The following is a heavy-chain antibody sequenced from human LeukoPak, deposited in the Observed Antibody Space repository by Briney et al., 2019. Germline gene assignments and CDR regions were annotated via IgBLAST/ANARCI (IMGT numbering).Heavy chain of an antibody. CDR3: ARGPEYSSSWYYYYGMDV. V-gene: IGHV4-39*07. CDR1: GGSISSSSYY. Sequence: PSETLSLTCTVSGGSISSSSYYWGWIRQPPGKGLEWIGSIYYSGSTYYNPSLKSRVTISVDTSKNQFSPKLSSVTAADTAVYYCARGPEYSSSWYYYYGMDVWGQGTTVTVSS. J-gene: IGHJ6*02. CDR2: IYYSGST. D-gene: IGHD6-13*01.